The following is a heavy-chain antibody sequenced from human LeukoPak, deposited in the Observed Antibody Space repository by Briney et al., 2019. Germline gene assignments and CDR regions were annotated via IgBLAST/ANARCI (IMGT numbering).Heavy chain of an antibody. CDR1: GFTFGNYA. CDR2: ISDSGDNT. V-gene: IGHV3-23*01. D-gene: IGHD6-13*01. J-gene: IGHJ4*02. CDR3: AKDTSITWYYFDH. Sequence: GGPLRLSYAASGFTFGNYAMNWVRQAPGRGLEWVSSISDSGDNTYYADSVKGRFTISRDNSKNTLYLQMNSLRAEDTAAYYCAKDTSITWYYFDHWGQGTLVTVSS.